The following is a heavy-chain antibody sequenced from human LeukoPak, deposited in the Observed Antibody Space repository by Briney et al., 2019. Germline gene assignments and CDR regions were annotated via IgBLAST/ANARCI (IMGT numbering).Heavy chain of an antibody. J-gene: IGHJ5*02. CDR2: IDHIGVT. CDR3: ATTSQLGSYNWFDP. D-gene: IGHD1-1*01. Sequence: SETLSLTCAVYGASLTDYYWSWIRQPPGKGLEWIGEIDHIGVTKYNPSLKGRVTISRDTSKNQFSLGLTSVTAADTALYYCATTSQLGSYNWFDPWGQGTLVTVSS. V-gene: IGHV4-34*01. CDR1: GASLTDYY.